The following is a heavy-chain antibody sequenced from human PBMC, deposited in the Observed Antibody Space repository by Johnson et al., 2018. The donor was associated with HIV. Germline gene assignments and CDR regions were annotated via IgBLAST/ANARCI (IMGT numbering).Heavy chain of an antibody. D-gene: IGHD1-26*01. CDR1: GFTFSSYG. CDR2: IWYDGSNK. CDR3: ARGTGWSYGSGASDAFDI. V-gene: IGHV3-33*01. J-gene: IGHJ3*02. Sequence: QVQLVESGGGVVQPGRSLRLSCAASGFTFSSYGMHWVRQAPGKGLEWVAVIWYDGSNKYYADSVKGRFTISRDNSKNTLYLQMDSLRAEDTALYYCARGTGWSYGSGASDAFDIWGQGTVVTVSS.